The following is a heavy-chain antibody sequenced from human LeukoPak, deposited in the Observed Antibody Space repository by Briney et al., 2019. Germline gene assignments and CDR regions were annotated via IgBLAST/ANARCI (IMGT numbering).Heavy chain of an antibody. CDR2: ISSSGSTI. CDR1: GFTFSDYY. Sequence: GGSLRLPCAASGFTFSDYYMSWIRQAPGKGLEWVSYISSSGSTIYYADSVKGRFTISRDNAKNSLYLQMNSLRAEDTAVYYCARVGCDSSGYSPRCFDYWGQGTLVTVSS. CDR3: ARVGCDSSGYSPRCFDY. V-gene: IGHV3-11*01. D-gene: IGHD3-22*01. J-gene: IGHJ4*02.